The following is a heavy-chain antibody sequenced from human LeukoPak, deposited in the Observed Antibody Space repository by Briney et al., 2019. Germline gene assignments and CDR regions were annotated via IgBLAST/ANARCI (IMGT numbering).Heavy chain of an antibody. CDR3: ARQYYYDSSGHSDYFDY. D-gene: IGHD3-22*01. CDR2: IYYSGST. CDR1: GGSITSSTSY. Sequence: SETLSLTCTVSGGSITSSTSYWGWIRQPPGKGLEWIGTIYYSGSTCYNPSLKSRATMSVDTSKNQFSLKLSSVTAADTAVYYCARQYYYDSSGHSDYFDYWGQGTLVTVSS. J-gene: IGHJ4*02. V-gene: IGHV4-39*01.